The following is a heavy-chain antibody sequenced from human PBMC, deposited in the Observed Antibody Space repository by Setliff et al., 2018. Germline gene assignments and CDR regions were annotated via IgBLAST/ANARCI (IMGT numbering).Heavy chain of an antibody. CDR1: GASITNINYY. V-gene: IGHV4-39*01. Sequence: LSLTCTVSGASITNINYYWGLIRQPPGKGLEWVGSIFYSGRTFYNPSLKSRVTISVDTSKNQFSLTLSSVTAADTAVYYCARLPNYVWGSPVDYWGQGTLVTVSS. D-gene: IGHD3-16*01. CDR3: ARLPNYVWGSPVDY. CDR2: IFYSGRT. J-gene: IGHJ4*02.